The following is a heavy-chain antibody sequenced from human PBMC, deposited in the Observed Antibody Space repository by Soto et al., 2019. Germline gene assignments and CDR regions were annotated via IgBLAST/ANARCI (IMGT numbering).Heavy chain of an antibody. CDR3: AHVAFGDSLDYYYGMDV. D-gene: IGHD4-17*01. J-gene: IGHJ6*02. V-gene: IGHV2-5*02. CDR2: IHWDDDK. CDR1: GFSLSTSGVG. Sequence: QITLKESGPTLVKPTQTLTLTCTFSGFSLSTSGVGVGWIRQPPGKALEWLALIHWDDDKGYSPSLKSRLTITKDTSKNQVVLTMTNMDPVDTATYYCAHVAFGDSLDYYYGMDVWGQGTTVTVSS.